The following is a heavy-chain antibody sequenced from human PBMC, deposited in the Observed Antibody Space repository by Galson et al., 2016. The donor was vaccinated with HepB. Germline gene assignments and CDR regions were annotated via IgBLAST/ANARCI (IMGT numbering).Heavy chain of an antibody. V-gene: IGHV3-23*01. CDR3: ARDLSYGSNWFDP. CDR2: ISGSGGST. D-gene: IGHD3-16*02. J-gene: IGHJ5*02. CDR1: GFTFSSYA. Sequence: SLRLSCAASGFTFSSYAMSWVRQAPGKGLEWVAAISGSGGSTYYADSVKDRFTISRDDSKNTVYLQMSSLRAEDTAIYFCARDLSYGSNWFDPRGQGTLVTASS.